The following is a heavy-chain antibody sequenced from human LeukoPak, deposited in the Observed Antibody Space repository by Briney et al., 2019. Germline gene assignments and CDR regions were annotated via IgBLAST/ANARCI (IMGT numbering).Heavy chain of an antibody. V-gene: IGHV1-18*01. CDR1: GYTFTSYG. CDR3: ARDPWFGESPSD. D-gene: IGHD3-10*01. Sequence: GASVKVSCKASGYTFTSYGISRVRQAPGQGREWMGWISAYNGNTNYAQKLQGRVTMTTDTSTSTAYMELRSLRSDDTAVYYCARDPWFGESPSDWGQGTLVTVSS. CDR2: ISAYNGNT. J-gene: IGHJ4*02.